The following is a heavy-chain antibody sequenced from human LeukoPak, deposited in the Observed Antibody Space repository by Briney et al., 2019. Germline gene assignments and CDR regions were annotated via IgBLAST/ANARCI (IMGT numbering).Heavy chain of an antibody. CDR1: GFTFSSYA. V-gene: IGHV3-23*01. J-gene: IGHJ4*02. CDR3: ARDGRAYCGGDCSFDY. CDR2: ISSSGGST. Sequence: GGSLRLSCAASGFTFSSYAMSWVRQAPGKGLEWVSAISSSGGSTYYAGSVKGRFTISRDNSKNTLYLQMNSLRAEDTAVYYCARDGRAYCGGDCSFDYWGQGTLVTVSS. D-gene: IGHD2-21*02.